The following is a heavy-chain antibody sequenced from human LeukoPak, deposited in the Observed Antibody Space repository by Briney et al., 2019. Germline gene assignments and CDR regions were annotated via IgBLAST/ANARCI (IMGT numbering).Heavy chain of an antibody. J-gene: IGHJ4*03. CDR2: INHRGDT. CDR1: GGSFSAYY. V-gene: IGHV4-34*01. D-gene: IGHD1-1*01. CDR3: ARGPTISETGYFDY. Sequence: SETLSLTCAVSGGSFSAYYWSWIRQSPGKGLEWIAEINHRGDTDYNPSVKSRVSISVDTSKTQVSLKVTSLTAADTAVYYCARGPTISETGYFDYWGQGTLVTVFS.